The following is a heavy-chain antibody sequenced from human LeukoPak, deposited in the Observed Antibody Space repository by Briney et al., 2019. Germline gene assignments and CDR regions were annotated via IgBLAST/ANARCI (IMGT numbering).Heavy chain of an antibody. D-gene: IGHD6-13*01. CDR3: ARHVSAAGYYCYFDL. Sequence: SETLSLTSTVSGGSISSSSYYWGWIRQPPGKGLEWIGSIYYSGSTYYNPSLKSRVTISVHTSKHQYSLKLSSVTAADTAVYYCARHVSAAGYYCYFDLWGRGTLVTVSS. CDR2: IYYSGST. J-gene: IGHJ2*01. V-gene: IGHV4-39*01. CDR1: GGSISSSSYY.